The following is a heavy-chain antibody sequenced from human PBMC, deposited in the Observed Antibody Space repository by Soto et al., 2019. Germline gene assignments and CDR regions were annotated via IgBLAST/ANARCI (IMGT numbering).Heavy chain of an antibody. J-gene: IGHJ6*02. D-gene: IGHD2-2*01. V-gene: IGHV1-2*04. Sequence: GASVKVSCKASGYTFTGYYMHWVRQAPGQGLEWMGWINPNSGGTNYAQKFQGWVTMTRDTSISTAYMELSRLRSDDTAVYYCARAPYCSSTSCDYYYGMDVWGQGTTVTVSS. CDR3: ARAPYCSSTSCDYYYGMDV. CDR1: GYTFTGYY. CDR2: INPNSGGT.